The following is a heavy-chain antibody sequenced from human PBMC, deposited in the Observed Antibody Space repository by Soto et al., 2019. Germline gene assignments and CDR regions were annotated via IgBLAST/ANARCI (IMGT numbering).Heavy chain of an antibody. J-gene: IGHJ6*02. Sequence: ASVKVSCKASGYTFTSYYMHWVRQAPGQGLEWMGRINAYNGSTNYAQNLQGRVTMTTDTSTSTAYMELRSLRSNDTAVYYCAMVDVYVTPSPQDVWGQGTTVTVSS. CDR2: INAYNGST. V-gene: IGHV1-18*04. D-gene: IGHD3-16*01. CDR1: GYTFTSYY. CDR3: AMVDVYVTPSPQDV.